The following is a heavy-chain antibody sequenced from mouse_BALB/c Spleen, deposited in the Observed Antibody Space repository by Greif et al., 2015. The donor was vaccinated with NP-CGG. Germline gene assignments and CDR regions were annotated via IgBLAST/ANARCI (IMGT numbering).Heavy chain of an antibody. J-gene: IGHJ4*01. Sequence: VQLQQSGPELVKPGASVKMSCKASGYTFTSYVMHWVKQKLGQGLEWTGYINPYNDGTKYNEKFKGKATLTSDKSSSTAYMELSSLTSEDSAVYYCARYYGYDYFAMDYWGQGTSVTVSS. V-gene: IGHV1-14*01. CDR2: INPYNDGT. CDR1: GYTFTSYV. D-gene: IGHD2-2*01. CDR3: ARYYGYDYFAMDY.